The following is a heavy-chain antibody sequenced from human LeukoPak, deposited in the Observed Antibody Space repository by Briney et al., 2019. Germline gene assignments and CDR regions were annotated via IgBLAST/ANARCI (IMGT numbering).Heavy chain of an antibody. Sequence: SETLSLTCTVSGGSISSDYWSWIRQPPGKGLVWIGYIYYSGSTIYNPSLMSRVTISVDTSKNQFSLKLSSVTAADTAVYYCARKDHRGAENFFDYWGQGTLVTVSS. CDR2: IYYSGST. CDR3: ARKDHRGAENFFDY. CDR1: GGSISSDY. D-gene: IGHD3-10*01. J-gene: IGHJ4*02. V-gene: IGHV4-59*08.